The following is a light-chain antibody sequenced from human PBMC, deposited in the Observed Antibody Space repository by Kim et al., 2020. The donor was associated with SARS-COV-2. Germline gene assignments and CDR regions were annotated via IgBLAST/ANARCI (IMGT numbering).Light chain of an antibody. CDR3: QSYDSSTLYV. J-gene: IGLJ1*01. Sequence: TVPISCTRRSRSIASNYVQSYQQRPRSAPTTVLYEDNQRPSGVPDRFSGSIDSSSNSASLTISGLKTEDEADYYCQSYDSSTLYVFGTGTKVTVL. V-gene: IGLV6-57*03. CDR2: EDN. CDR1: SRSIASNY.